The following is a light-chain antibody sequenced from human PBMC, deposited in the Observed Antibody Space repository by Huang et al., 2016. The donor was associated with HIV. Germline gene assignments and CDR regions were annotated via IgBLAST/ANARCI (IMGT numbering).Light chain of an antibody. V-gene: IGKV1-9*01. J-gene: IGKJ5*01. CDR1: QGISSY. CDR3: QQLNSYPIT. Sequence: IQLTQSPSSLSASVGDRVIITCRASQGISSYLAWYQQKPVKAPKLLIHAASTVQTGVPSRFSGSGSGTDFTLTISSLQPEDFATYYCQQLNSYPITFGQGTRLEIK. CDR2: AAS.